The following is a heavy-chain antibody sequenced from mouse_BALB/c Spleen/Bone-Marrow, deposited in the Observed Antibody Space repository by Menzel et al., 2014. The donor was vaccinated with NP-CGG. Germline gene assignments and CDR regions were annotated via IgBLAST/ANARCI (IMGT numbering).Heavy chain of an antibody. CDR2: IWSDGST. V-gene: IGHV2-6-1*01. CDR1: GFSLISYG. D-gene: IGHD2-3*01. Sequence: VQLQQSGPGLVSPSQSLSITCAISGFSLISYGVHWVRQPPGKGLEWLVVIWSDGSTTYNSALKSRLSISKDNSKSQVFLKMNGLLTDDTAIYYCARHDGYFGAVDYWGQGTSVTVSS. J-gene: IGHJ4*01. CDR3: ARHDGYFGAVDY.